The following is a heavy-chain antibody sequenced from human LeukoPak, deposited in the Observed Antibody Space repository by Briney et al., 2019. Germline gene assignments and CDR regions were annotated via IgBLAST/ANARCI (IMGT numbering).Heavy chain of an antibody. CDR3: AKQTDMTVAGGFRNAFDI. Sequence: PSETLSLTCTVSGGSISPYSWSWIRQSPGKGLEWIGYIYYTGSTDYNPSLKSRVTFSLDASKNQFSLKLTSVTAADTAVYYCAKQTDMTVAGGFRNAFDIWGQGTMVTVSS. D-gene: IGHD6-19*01. CDR2: IYYTGST. CDR1: GGSISPYS. J-gene: IGHJ3*02. V-gene: IGHV4-59*08.